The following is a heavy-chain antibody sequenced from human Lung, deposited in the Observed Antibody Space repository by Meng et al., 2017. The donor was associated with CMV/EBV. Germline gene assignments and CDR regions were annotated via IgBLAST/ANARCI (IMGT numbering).Heavy chain of an antibody. Sequence: GGSLRLXCAASGFTFSSYEMNWVRQAPGKGLEWVSYISDSGNDIYYADSVKGRFTISRDDAKNSLYLQMNSLRAEDTARYYCATAPSYYLQNGGYFLIWGHGXLVTFSS. V-gene: IGHV3-48*03. CDR2: ISDSGNDI. J-gene: IGHJ4*01. D-gene: IGHD3-22*01. CDR3: ATAPSYYLQNGGYFLI. CDR1: GFTFSSYE.